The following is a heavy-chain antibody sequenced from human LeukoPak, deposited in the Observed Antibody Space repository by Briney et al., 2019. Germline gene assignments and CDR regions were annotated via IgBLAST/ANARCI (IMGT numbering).Heavy chain of an antibody. D-gene: IGHD6-6*01. V-gene: IGHV3-21*01. CDR1: GFTFSSYS. CDR3: ARDQGGSSSPFDY. J-gene: IGHJ4*02. CDR2: ISSSSSYI. Sequence: GGSLRLSCAASGFTFSSYSMNWVRQAPGKGLEWVSSISSSSSYIYYADSVKGRFTISRDNAKNSLYLQMNSPRAEDTAVYYCARDQGGSSSPFDYWGQGTLVTVSS.